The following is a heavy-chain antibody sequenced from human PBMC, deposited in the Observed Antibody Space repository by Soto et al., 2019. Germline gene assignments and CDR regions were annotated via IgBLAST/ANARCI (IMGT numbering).Heavy chain of an antibody. CDR2: FDPEDGET. J-gene: IGHJ5*02. D-gene: IGHD3-16*02. CDR3: ASVFVLRRPPRDSHYRARRTFDP. V-gene: IGHV1-24*01. CDR1: GYTLTELS. Sequence: ASVKVSCKVSGYTLTELSMHWVRQAPGKGLEWMGGFDPEDGETIYAQKFQGRVTMTEDTSTDTAYMELSSLRSEDTAVYYCASVFVLRRPPRDSHYRARRTFDP.